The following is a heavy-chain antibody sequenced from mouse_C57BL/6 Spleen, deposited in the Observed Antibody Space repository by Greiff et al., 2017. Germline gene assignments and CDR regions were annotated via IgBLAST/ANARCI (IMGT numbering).Heavy chain of an antibody. CDR2: ISYDGSN. CDR3: ARDAYDYDGYWYFDV. V-gene: IGHV3-6*01. D-gene: IGHD2-4*01. Sequence: VQLQESGPGLVKPSQSLSLTCSVTGYSITSGYYWNWIRQFPGNKLEWMGYISYDGSNNYNPSLKNRISITRDTSKNQFFLKLNSVTTEDTATYYCARDAYDYDGYWYFDVWGTGTTVTVSS. J-gene: IGHJ1*03. CDR1: GYSITSGYY.